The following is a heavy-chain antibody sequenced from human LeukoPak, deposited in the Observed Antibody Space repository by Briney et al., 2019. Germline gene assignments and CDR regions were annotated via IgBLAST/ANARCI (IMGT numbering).Heavy chain of an antibody. D-gene: IGHD6-19*01. CDR3: AKDLIYSSGWYTRVEYDY. V-gene: IGHV3-7*03. CDR2: IKQDGTDT. Sequence: GGSLRLSCAASGFTFSNYWMTWVRQAPRKGLEWVANIKQDGTDTYYAASVKGRFIISRDNAKNSLFLLMNSLRAEDTAVYYCAKDLIYSSGWYTRVEYDYWGQGTLVTVSS. J-gene: IGHJ4*02. CDR1: GFTFSNYW.